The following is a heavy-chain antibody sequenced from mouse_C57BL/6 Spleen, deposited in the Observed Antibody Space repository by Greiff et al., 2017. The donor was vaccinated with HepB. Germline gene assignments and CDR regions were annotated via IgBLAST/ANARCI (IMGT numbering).Heavy chain of an antibody. J-gene: IGHJ4*01. V-gene: IGHV1-64*01. CDR2: IHPNSGST. CDR3: ARRGTSYGYAMDY. CDR1: GYTFTSYW. Sequence: VQLQQPGAELLKPGASVKLSCKASGYTFTSYWMHWVKQRPGQGLEWIGMIHPNSGSTNYNEKFKSKATLTVDKSSSTAYMQLSSLTSEDSAVYYCARRGTSYGYAMDYWGQGTSVTVSS. D-gene: IGHD1-1*01.